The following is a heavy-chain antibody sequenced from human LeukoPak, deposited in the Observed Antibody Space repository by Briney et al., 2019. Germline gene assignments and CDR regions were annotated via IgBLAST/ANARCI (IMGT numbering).Heavy chain of an antibody. Sequence: LAGGSLRLSCAASGFTVSSNYMSWVRQAPGKGLEWVSVIYTGGSTYYADSVKGRFTISRDNSKNTLYLQMNSLRVEDTAVCYCARVGDYVCKDWGQGTLVTVSS. D-gene: IGHD3-16*01. CDR1: GFTVSSNY. V-gene: IGHV3-66*01. J-gene: IGHJ4*02. CDR3: ARVGDYVCKD. CDR2: IYTGGST.